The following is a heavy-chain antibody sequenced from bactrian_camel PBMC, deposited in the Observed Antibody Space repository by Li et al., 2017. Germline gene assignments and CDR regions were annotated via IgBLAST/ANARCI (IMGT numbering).Heavy chain of an antibody. CDR1: GIMNSC. CDR2: IRTGGGTT. J-gene: IGHJ6*01. CDR3: ARGWADFDN. V-gene: IGHV3S54*01. Sequence: HVQLVESGGGSVQAGGTLRLSCPASGIMNSCMGWFRQAPGAEREAVASIRTGGGTTAYADSVKGRFTISQDYAKNTVYLQMNSLKTEDTAVYYCARGWADFDNWGQGTQVTVS. D-gene: IGHD3*01.